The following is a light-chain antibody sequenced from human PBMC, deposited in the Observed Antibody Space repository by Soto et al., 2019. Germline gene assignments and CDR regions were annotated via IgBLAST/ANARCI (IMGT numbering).Light chain of an antibody. CDR1: QSISSW. J-gene: IGKJ1*01. CDR3: QQYSSYWT. CDR2: DAS. V-gene: IGKV1-5*01. Sequence: DIQMTQSPSTLSASGGDRVTITCRASQSISSWLAWYQQKPGKAPKLLIYDASSLEGGVPSKFSGSGSGTEFTLTISNLQPDDFATYYCQQYSSYWTFGQGTKVEIK.